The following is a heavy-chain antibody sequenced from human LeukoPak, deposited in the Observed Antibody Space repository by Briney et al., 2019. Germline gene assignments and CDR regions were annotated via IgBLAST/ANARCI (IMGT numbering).Heavy chain of an antibody. J-gene: IGHJ4*02. V-gene: IGHV1-2*02. D-gene: IGHD6-13*01. Sequence: ASVKVSCKASGYTFTGYYMHWVRQAPGQGLEWMGWINPNSGGTNYAQKFQGRVTMTRDTSISTAYMELSRLRSDDTAVYYCAGFTSSSSWYLLDYSGQGILVTVFS. CDR1: GYTFTGYY. CDR2: INPNSGGT. CDR3: AGFTSSSSWYLLDY.